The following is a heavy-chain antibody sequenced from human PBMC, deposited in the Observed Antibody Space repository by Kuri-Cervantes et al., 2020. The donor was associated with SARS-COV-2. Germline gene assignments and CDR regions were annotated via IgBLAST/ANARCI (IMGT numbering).Heavy chain of an antibody. CDR3: AKDRSAPTVTTGGYFDY. J-gene: IGHJ4*02. CDR1: GFTFSSYA. V-gene: IGHV3-23*01. D-gene: IGHD4-17*01. Sequence: GGSLRLSCAASGFTFSSYAMSWVRQAPGKGLEWVSAISGSGGSTYYADSVKGRFTISRDNSKNTLYLQMNSLRAEDTAVYYCAKDRSAPTVTTGGYFDYWGQGTLVTVSS. CDR2: ISGSGGST.